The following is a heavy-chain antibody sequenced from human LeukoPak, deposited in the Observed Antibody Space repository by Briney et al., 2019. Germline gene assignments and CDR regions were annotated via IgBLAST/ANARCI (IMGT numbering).Heavy chain of an antibody. CDR1: GGSINNYY. D-gene: IGHD1-1*01. V-gene: IGHV4-4*07. CDR3: AREGTAGTNLNWFDP. Sequence: PSETLSLTCTVSGGSINNYYWSWIRQPAGKGLEWLGRLYTSGSTTYNPSLKSRATMSVDTSKNQFSLKLSSVTAADTAVYYCAREGTAGTNLNWFDPWGQGTLVTVSS. J-gene: IGHJ5*02. CDR2: LYTSGST.